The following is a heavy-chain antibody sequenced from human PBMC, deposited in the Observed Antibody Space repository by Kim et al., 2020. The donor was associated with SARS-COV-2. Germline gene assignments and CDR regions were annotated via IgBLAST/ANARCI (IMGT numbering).Heavy chain of an antibody. V-gene: IGHV3-9*01. D-gene: IGHD3-10*01. Sequence: SVKGRFTIARVNAKNSLYLQMNSLRAEDTALYYCAKGVLLDSYYYGMDVWGQGTTVTVSS. CDR3: AKGVLLDSYYYGMDV. J-gene: IGHJ6*02.